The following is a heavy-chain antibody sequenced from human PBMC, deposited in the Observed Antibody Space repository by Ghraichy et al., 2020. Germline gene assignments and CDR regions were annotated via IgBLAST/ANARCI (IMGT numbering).Heavy chain of an antibody. CDR3: AREDYYDSSGTIDY. J-gene: IGHJ4*02. V-gene: IGHV4-39*07. CDR1: GGSISSSSYY. CDR2: VYYRGST. Sequence: LSLTCTVSGGSISSSSYYWGWIRQPPGKGLEWIGSVYYRGSTYYNPSLKSRVTISIDTSKNQFSLKLSSVTAADTAVYYCAREDYYDSSGTIDYWGQGTLVTVSS. D-gene: IGHD3-22*01.